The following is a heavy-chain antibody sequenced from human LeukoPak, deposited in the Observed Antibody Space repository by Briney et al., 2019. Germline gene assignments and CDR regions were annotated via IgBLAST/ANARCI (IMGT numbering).Heavy chain of an antibody. CDR1: GYTFTSYA. V-gene: IGHV1-2*02. Sequence: ASMKVSCKASGYTFTSYAMNWVRQAPGQGLEWMGWINPNSGGTNYAQKFQGRVTMTRDTSISTAYMELSRLRSDDTAVYYCAREFRRYCSGGNCYSPLEYAFDIWGQGTMVTVSS. J-gene: IGHJ3*02. CDR2: INPNSGGT. CDR3: AREFRRYCSGGNCYSPLEYAFDI. D-gene: IGHD2-15*01.